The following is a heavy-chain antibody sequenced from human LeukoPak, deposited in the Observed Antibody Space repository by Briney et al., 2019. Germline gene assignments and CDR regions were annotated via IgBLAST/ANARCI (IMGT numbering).Heavy chain of an antibody. CDR3: ARGYAWSSSWYEVYYFDY. CDR1: GYTFSDYW. J-gene: IGHJ4*02. Sequence: SGGSLRLSCAAFGYTFSDYWMSWVRQAPGKGLEWVANIKQDGSEKYYVDSVKGRFTISRDNAKNSLYLQMNSLRAEDTAVYYCARGYAWSSSWYEVYYFDYWGQGTLVTVSS. CDR2: IKQDGSEK. V-gene: IGHV3-7*01. D-gene: IGHD6-13*01.